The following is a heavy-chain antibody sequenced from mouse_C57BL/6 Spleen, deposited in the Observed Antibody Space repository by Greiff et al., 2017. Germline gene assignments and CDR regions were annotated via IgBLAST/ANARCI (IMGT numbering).Heavy chain of an antibody. D-gene: IGHD1-1*01. CDR1: GYAFSSSW. CDR3: ARSGTTVAPYAMDY. Sequence: QVHVKQSGPELVKPGASVKISCKASGYAFSSSWMNWVKQRPGKGLEWIGRIYPGDGDTNYNGKFKGKATLTADKSSSTAYMQLSSLTSAYSAVYFCARSGTTVAPYAMDYWGQGTSVTVSS. J-gene: IGHJ4*01. CDR2: IYPGDGDT. V-gene: IGHV1-82*01.